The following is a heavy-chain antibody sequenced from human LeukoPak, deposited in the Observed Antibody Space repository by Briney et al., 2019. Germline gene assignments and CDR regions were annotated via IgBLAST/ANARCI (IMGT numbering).Heavy chain of an antibody. CDR3: ARGSSSWSLGLDY. Sequence: ASVKVSCKASGYTFTSYDISWVRQAPGQGLEWMGWISTYGGKKNYAQKFQGRVTMTTDTSTSTVYMELRSLRSDDTAVCYCARGSSSWSLGLDYWGQGNLVTVSS. J-gene: IGHJ4*02. CDR1: GYTFTSYD. V-gene: IGHV1-18*01. D-gene: IGHD6-13*01. CDR2: ISTYGGKK.